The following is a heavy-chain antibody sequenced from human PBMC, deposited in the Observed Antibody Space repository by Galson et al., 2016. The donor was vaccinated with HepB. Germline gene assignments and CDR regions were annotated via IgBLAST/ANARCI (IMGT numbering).Heavy chain of an antibody. CDR1: GYSFSNYW. Sequence: QSGAEVKKPGESLKISCTGSGYSFSNYWIGWVRQMPGKGLEWMGIMYPRNSETRYSPSFQGQVTISADKSISTASLQWSSLKASDTAMYYCVSPAGSTSSNYQFDCWGQGTLVTVTS. CDR2: MYPRNSET. D-gene: IGHD6-6*01. V-gene: IGHV5-51*03. J-gene: IGHJ4*02. CDR3: VSPAGSTSSNYQFDC.